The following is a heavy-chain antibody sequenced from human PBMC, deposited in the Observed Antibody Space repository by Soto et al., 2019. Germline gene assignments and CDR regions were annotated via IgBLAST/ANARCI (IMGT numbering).Heavy chain of an antibody. D-gene: IGHD6-19*01. J-gene: IGHJ3*02. CDR1: GGSISSGDYS. V-gene: IGHV4-30-2*01. Sequence: SETLSLTCAVSGGSISSGDYSWSWIRQPPGKGLEWIGYIYLIGSTYYSPSLKSRVTISVDTSNNHFSLKLSSVTAADTAVYYCARPYSSGWYAAFDIWGQGTMVTVSS. CDR3: ARPYSSGWYAAFDI. CDR2: IYLIGST.